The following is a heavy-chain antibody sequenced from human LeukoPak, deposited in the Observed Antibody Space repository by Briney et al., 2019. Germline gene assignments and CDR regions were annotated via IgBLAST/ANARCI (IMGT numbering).Heavy chain of an antibody. D-gene: IGHD4-23*01. CDR3: ARDERYGGNRGMDV. CDR2: IIPILGIA. J-gene: IGHJ6*02. V-gene: IGHV1-69*04. CDR1: GGTFSSYA. Sequence: GASVKVSCKASGGTFSSYAISWVRQAPGQGLEWMGRIIPILGIANYAQKFQGGVTITADKSTSTAYMELSSLRSEDTAVYYCARDERYGGNRGMDVWGQGTTVTVSS.